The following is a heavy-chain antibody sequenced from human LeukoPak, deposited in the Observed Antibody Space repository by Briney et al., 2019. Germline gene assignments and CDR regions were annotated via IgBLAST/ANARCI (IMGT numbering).Heavy chain of an antibody. CDR3: AKGPGTMVRGVNIETYFQH. J-gene: IGHJ1*01. Sequence: GGSLRLSCAASGFTFSSYAMSWVRQAPGKGLEWVSAISGSGGSTYYADSVKGRFTISRDNSKNTLYLQMNSLRAEDTAVYYCAKGPGTMVRGVNIETYFQHWGQGTLVTVSS. V-gene: IGHV3-23*01. D-gene: IGHD3-10*01. CDR2: ISGSGGST. CDR1: GFTFSSYA.